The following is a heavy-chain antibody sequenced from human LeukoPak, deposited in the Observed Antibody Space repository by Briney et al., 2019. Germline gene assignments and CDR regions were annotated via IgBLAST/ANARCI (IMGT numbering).Heavy chain of an antibody. CDR2: INHSGST. D-gene: IGHD3-3*01. CDR3: SKHSITISGVVLSFPIWFDT. J-gene: IGHJ5*02. Sequence: SETLSLTCAVSGDPISIVVYWGWIRQPPGKGLEWIGGINHSGSTYDNPSLKSRVTMSIDTAKNQFSLKLTSVTAADTAVYFCSKHSITISGVVLSFPIWFDTWGQGTLVTVSS. CDR1: GDPISIVVY. V-gene: IGHV4-38-2*01.